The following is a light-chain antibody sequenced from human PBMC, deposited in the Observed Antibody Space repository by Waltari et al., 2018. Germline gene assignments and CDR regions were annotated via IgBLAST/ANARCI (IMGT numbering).Light chain of an antibody. Sequence: DIQMTQSPSSLSASIGDRVTITCRASQGISNYLVWYQQKPGKVPKLLIYAASTLQSGVPSRFSGSGSVTDFTLTISGLQPEDAATYYCQKYNRAPFTFGPGTKVHIK. CDR1: QGISNY. J-gene: IGKJ3*01. CDR3: QKYNRAPFT. CDR2: AAS. V-gene: IGKV1-27*01.